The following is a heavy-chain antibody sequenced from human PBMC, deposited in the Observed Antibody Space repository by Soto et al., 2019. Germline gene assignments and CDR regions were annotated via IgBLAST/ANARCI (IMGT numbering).Heavy chain of an antibody. CDR3: ATGFCSGTRCYGPDY. J-gene: IGHJ4*02. CDR1: GGTFSSYT. D-gene: IGHD2-2*01. CDR2: IIPILGIA. V-gene: IGHV1-69*02. Sequence: GASVKVSCKASGGTFSSYTISWVRQAPGQGLEWMGRIIPILGIANYAQKFQGRVTITADTSSSTAYMELSSLRSDDTAVYYCATGFCSGTRCYGPDYWGQGTLVTVSS.